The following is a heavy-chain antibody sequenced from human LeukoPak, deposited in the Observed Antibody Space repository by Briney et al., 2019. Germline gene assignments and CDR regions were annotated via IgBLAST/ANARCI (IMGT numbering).Heavy chain of an antibody. D-gene: IGHD2-2*02. V-gene: IGHV1-69*01. J-gene: IGHJ6*04. CDR1: GGTFSSYA. Sequence: SVKVSCKASGGTFSSYAISWVRQPPGQGLEWMGGIIPIFGTANYAQKFQGRVTITADESTSTAYMELSSLRSEDTAVYYCARGPKKGYCSSTSCYSNYYYYGMDVWGKGTTVTVSS. CDR2: IIPIFGTA. CDR3: ARGPKKGYCSSTSCYSNYYYYGMDV.